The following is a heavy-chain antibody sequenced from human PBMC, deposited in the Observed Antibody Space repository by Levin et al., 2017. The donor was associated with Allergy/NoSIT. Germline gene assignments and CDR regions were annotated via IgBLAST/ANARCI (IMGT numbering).Heavy chain of an antibody. J-gene: IGHJ4*02. V-gene: IGHV4-30-2*01. D-gene: IGHD3-22*01. Sequence: LRLSCAVSGGSISSGGYSWSWIRQPPGKGLEWIGYIYHSGSTYYNPSLKSRVTISVDRSKNQFSLKLSSVTAADTAVYYCARADSLGYYLDYWGQGTLVTVSS. CDR2: IYHSGST. CDR1: GGSISSGGYS. CDR3: ARADSLGYYLDY.